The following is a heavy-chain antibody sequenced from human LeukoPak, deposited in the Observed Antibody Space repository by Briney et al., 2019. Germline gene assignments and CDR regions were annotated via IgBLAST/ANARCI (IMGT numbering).Heavy chain of an antibody. J-gene: IGHJ4*02. V-gene: IGHV4-59*01. CDR1: GGSISGSY. CDR3: ARGIESYGDYGY. Sequence: SETLSLTCTVSGGSISGSYWSWIRQPPGKGLEWIAYMNNSGSTNYNPSSKNRVTISIATSKNQFCLKLSSLTAADTAIYYCARGIESYGDYGYWGQGILVTVSS. CDR2: MNNSGST. D-gene: IGHD4-17*01.